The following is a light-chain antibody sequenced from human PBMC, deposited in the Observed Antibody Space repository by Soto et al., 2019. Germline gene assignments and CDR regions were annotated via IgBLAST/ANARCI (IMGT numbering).Light chain of an antibody. CDR1: QTVSITY. V-gene: IGKV3-15*01. J-gene: IGKJ1*01. Sequence: PGESATLSCRASQTVSITYLAWYQQKPGQAPRLLIYGASTRAAGIPARFSGSGSGTEFTLTITSLESEDFAVYYCQQFHNWPRTFGQGTKVDIK. CDR3: QQFHNWPRT. CDR2: GAS.